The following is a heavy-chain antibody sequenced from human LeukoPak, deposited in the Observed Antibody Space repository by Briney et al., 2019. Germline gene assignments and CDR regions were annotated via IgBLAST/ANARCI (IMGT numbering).Heavy chain of an antibody. J-gene: IGHJ4*02. CDR1: GFTFSSYE. D-gene: IGHD3-10*01. CDR2: ISSGGSTI. Sequence: GRSLRLSCAASGFTFSSYEMNCVRQAPGKWLGWVSYISSGGSTITYAASVKGRFTISRDNAKNSRYLQMNSLRAEETAVYYWARDRYSGLLWFGELFDYWGQGTLVTVSS. CDR3: ARDRYSGLLWFGELFDY. V-gene: IGHV3-48*03.